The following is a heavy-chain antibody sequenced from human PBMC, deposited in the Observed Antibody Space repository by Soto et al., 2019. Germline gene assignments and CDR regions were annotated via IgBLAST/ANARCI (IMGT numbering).Heavy chain of an antibody. CDR1: GFTFSNYA. J-gene: IGHJ4*02. D-gene: IGHD2-21*01. V-gene: IGHV3-64D*06. CDR3: VKMNSQFYYEY. Sequence: GGSLRLSCATSGFTFSNYAMHWVRQAPGKGLEYVSAIGSKGESTYYAASVKGRFTLSRDNSKNLLFLQMSGLRPDDTAVYYCVKMNSQFYYEYWGQGILVTVSS. CDR2: IGSKGEST.